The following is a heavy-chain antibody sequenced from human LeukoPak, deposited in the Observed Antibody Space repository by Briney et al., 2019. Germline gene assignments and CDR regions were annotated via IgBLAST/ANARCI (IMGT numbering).Heavy chain of an antibody. D-gene: IGHD6-19*01. CDR2: IYYSGST. V-gene: IGHV4-39*01. CDR3: ARRDSSAGYFDY. J-gene: IGHJ4*02. Sequence: PSETLSLTCIVSGGSISSSSYYWGWIRQPPGKGLEWLGSIYYSGSTYYNPSLKSRVTISVDTSKNQFSLKLSSVTAADTAVYYCARRDSSAGYFDYWGQGTLVTVSS. CDR1: GGSISSSSYY.